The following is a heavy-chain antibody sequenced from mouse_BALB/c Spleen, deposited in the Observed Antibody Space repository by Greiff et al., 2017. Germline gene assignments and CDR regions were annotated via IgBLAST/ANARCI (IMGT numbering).Heavy chain of an antibody. V-gene: IGHV2-6-7*01. J-gene: IGHJ4*01. CDR1: GFSLTGYG. CDR2: IWGDGST. CDR3: ARAPGYGSSYYAMDY. Sequence: QVQLQESGPGLVAPSQSLSITCTVSGFSLTGYGVNWVRQPPGKGLEWLGMIWGDGSTDYNSALKSRLSISKDNSKSQVFLKMNSLQTDDTARYYCARAPGYGSSYYAMDYWGQGTSGTVSS. D-gene: IGHD1-1*01.